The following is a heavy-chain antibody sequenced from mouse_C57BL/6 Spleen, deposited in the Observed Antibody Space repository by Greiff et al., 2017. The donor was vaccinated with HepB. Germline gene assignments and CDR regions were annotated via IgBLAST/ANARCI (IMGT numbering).Heavy chain of an antibody. Sequence: VQLQQSGAELVRPGASVKLSCTASGFNIKDDYMHWVKQRPEQGLEWIGWIDPENGDTEYASKFQGKATITADTSSNTAYLQLSSLTSEDTAVYYRTTAQATDYWGQGTTLTVSS. CDR3: TTAQATDY. CDR2: IDPENGDT. J-gene: IGHJ2*01. D-gene: IGHD3-2*02. V-gene: IGHV14-4*01. CDR1: GFNIKDDY.